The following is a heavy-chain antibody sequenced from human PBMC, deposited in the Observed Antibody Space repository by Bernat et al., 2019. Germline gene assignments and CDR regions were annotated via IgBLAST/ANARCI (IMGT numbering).Heavy chain of an antibody. J-gene: IGHJ3*02. CDR2: IYYSGST. CDR1: GGSISSYY. Sequence: QVQLQESGPGLVKPSETLSLTCTVSGGSISSYYWSWIRQPPGKGLEWIGFIYYSGSTKNNPSLKSRVTISVDTSKNQFSLKLSSVTAADTAVYYCARDTWGLGNAFDIWGQGTMVTVSS. V-gene: IGHV4-59*01. D-gene: IGHD2-21*01. CDR3: ARDTWGLGNAFDI.